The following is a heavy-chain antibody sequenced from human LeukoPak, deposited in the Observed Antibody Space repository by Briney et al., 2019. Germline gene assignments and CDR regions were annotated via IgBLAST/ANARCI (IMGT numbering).Heavy chain of an antibody. Sequence: PGGSLRLSCAASGFTFTDYLMGWIRQTPGKGLDWVSHISRLGDTIDYADSVKGRFTISRDNAKNSLFLQMNFLRAEDTAVYFCARVRRGGDSRYFDYWGQGALVTVSS. CDR3: ARVRRGGDSRYFDY. J-gene: IGHJ4*02. CDR1: GFTFTDYL. V-gene: IGHV3-11*01. D-gene: IGHD2-21*02. CDR2: ISRLGDTI.